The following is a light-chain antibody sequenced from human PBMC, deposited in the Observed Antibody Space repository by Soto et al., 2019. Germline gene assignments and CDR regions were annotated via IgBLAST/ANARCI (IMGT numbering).Light chain of an antibody. CDR1: QDISNY. Sequence: DIQMTQYTSSLSASVGDRVTITCQASQDISNYLNWYQQKPGKAPKLLIYAASSLQSGVPSRFSGSGSGTDFTLTISNLQPEDFATYFCQQSYSTPLTFGGGTKADI. V-gene: IGKV1-39*01. J-gene: IGKJ4*01. CDR3: QQSYSTPLT. CDR2: AAS.